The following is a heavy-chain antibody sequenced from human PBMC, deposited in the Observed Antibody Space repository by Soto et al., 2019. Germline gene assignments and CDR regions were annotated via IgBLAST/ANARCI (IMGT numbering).Heavy chain of an antibody. CDR1: VGTFRSYA. D-gene: IGHD3-10*01. CDR2: IIPSICIT. Sequence: ASVKVSCKASVGTFRSYAISWVRQAPGQGLEWMGGIIPSICITNYAQKFRGRVTITADKSTSTAYMELISLRSEDTAVYYCYREATMVRGVIIDAFDIWGQGTMVTVSS. CDR3: YREATMVRGVIIDAFDI. V-gene: IGHV1-69*10. J-gene: IGHJ3*02.